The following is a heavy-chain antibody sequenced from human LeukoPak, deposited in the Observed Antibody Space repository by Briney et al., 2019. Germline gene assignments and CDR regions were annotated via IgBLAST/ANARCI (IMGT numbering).Heavy chain of an antibody. J-gene: IGHJ3*02. V-gene: IGHV3-49*04. D-gene: IGHD1-26*01. Sequence: GGSLRLSCTASGFTFGDYVMSWVRQAPGKGLEWVGFIRSKAYGGTTKNAASVKGRFTISRDNSKNTLYLQMNSLRAEDTAVYYCARRGGSYYEVDAFDIWGQGTMVTVSS. CDR2: IRSKAYGGTT. CDR1: GFTFGDYV. CDR3: ARRGGSYYEVDAFDI.